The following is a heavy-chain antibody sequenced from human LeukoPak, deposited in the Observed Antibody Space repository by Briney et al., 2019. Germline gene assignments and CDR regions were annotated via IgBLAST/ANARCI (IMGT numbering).Heavy chain of an antibody. CDR2: ITSNSATM. D-gene: IGHD5/OR15-5a*01. Sequence: GGSLRLSCAVSGFTFDDYTMHWVRQVPGGGLEWVSGITSNSATMVYADSVKGRFTISRDNAKNSRYLQMNSLRPEDTALYYCAKGIRTVRLHYFDYWGQGTLVPVSS. V-gene: IGHV3-9*01. CDR3: AKGIRTVRLHYFDY. CDR1: GFTFDDYT. J-gene: IGHJ4*02.